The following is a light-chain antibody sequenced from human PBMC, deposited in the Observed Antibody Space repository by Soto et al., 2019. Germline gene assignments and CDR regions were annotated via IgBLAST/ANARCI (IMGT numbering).Light chain of an antibody. CDR3: QQYGSSPVIT. CDR2: GAS. CDR1: QTITSNN. V-gene: IGKV3-20*01. Sequence: DIAMTQSPGTPSLSPGERATLSCRASQTITSNNLAWYQQKPGQAPRLLIYGASSRATGIPDRFSGSGSGTDFTLTISRLEPEDFAVYYCQQYGSSPVITFGQGTRLEIK. J-gene: IGKJ5*01.